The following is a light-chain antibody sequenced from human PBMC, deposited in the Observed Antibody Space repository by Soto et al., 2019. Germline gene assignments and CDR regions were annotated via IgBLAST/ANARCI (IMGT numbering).Light chain of an antibody. V-gene: IGKV3-15*01. CDR3: QQYNNWPLT. CDR1: QSVSSN. Sequence: ETVLTQSPVTLSASPGERATLSCRASQSVSSNLAWYRQKPGQAPRLLIYGASTRATGIPARFSGSGSGTEFTLTIDSLQSEDFAVYYCQQYNNWPLTFGPGTKVDLK. J-gene: IGKJ3*01. CDR2: GAS.